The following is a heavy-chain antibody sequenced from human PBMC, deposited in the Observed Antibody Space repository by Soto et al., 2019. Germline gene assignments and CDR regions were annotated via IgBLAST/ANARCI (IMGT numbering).Heavy chain of an antibody. D-gene: IGHD4-17*01. CDR1: GFTFGHYW. V-gene: IGHV3-74*01. J-gene: IGHJ4*02. CDR3: ARDFTTAETPGDDFDY. CDR2: INVDGRIT. Sequence: EVQLVESGGGLVQPGGSLRLSCAVSGFTFGHYWMHWVRQAPGTGLMWVSRINVDGRITSYADSVEGRFTISRDNAKNTVSLEMNSLRAEDTAVYYCARDFTTAETPGDDFDYWGQGALVTVSS.